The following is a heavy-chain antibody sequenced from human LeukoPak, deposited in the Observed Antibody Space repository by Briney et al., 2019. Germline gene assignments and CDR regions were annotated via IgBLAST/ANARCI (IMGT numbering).Heavy chain of an antibody. V-gene: IGHV3-48*01. J-gene: IGHJ4*02. Sequence: GGSLRLSCAASGSTFSSYSMNWVRQAPGKGLEWVSYISSSSGTIYYADSVKGRFTISRDNAKNSLYLQMNSLRAEDTAVYYCAREEGDYWGQGTLVTVSS. CDR3: AREEGDY. CDR1: GSTFSSYS. CDR2: ISSSSGTI.